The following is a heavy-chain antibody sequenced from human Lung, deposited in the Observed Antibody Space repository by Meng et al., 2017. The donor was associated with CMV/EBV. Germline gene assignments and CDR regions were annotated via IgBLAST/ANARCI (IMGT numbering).Heavy chain of an antibody. D-gene: IGHD6-19*01. CDR2: IYHSGST. J-gene: IGHJ4*02. V-gene: IGHV4-4*02. CDR1: GGSISSSNW. CDR3: ASFPPPGKQWLVTDY. Sequence: QGELQGAGPGLVNPSGTLSLTCAVSGGSISSSNWWSWVRQPPGKGLEWIGEIYHSGSTNYNPSLKSRVTISVDKSKNQFSLKLSSVTAADTAVYYCASFPPPGKQWLVTDYWGQGTLVTVSS.